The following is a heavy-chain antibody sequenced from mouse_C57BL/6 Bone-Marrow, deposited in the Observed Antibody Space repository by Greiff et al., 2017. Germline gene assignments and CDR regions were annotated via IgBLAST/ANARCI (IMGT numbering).Heavy chain of an antibody. D-gene: IGHD1-1*01. CDR1: GYAFSSSW. J-gene: IGHJ3*01. CDR3: GSSFSFAY. Sequence: VQLQQSGPELVKPGASVKISCKASGYAFSSSWMNWVKQRPGKGLEWIGRIYPGDGDTNYNGKFKGKATLTADESSSTAYMQLSSLTSEDSAVYFCGSSFSFAYWSQGTLVTVSA. V-gene: IGHV1-82*01. CDR2: IYPGDGDT.